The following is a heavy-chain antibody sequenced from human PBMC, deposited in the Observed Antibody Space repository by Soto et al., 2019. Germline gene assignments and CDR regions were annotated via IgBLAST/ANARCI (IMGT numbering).Heavy chain of an antibody. Sequence: GGSLRLSCVASGFAFRTYWMHWVRQVPGKGLLWVSRTSTDGSGTGYADSVKGRFTISRDNSKNTLFLQMDSLRAEDTAVYYCVRGDQYGTGSVLFDSWGQGSLVTVSS. V-gene: IGHV3-74*01. D-gene: IGHD3-10*01. J-gene: IGHJ4*02. CDR1: GFAFRTYW. CDR2: TSTDGSGT. CDR3: VRGDQYGTGSVLFDS.